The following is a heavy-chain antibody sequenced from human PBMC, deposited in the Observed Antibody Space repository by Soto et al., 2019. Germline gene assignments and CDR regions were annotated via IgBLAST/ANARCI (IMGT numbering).Heavy chain of an antibody. J-gene: IGHJ4*02. V-gene: IGHV4-59*01. Sequence: QVQLQESGPGLVKPSETLSLTCTVSGGSISTYYWNWIRQPPGKGLEWIGYIYYSGNTNYNPSLKSRVTISVDTSKNQFSLKRRSVTAADTAVYYWARVSGGEYDRPFDYWGQGTMVTVSS. CDR1: GGSISTYY. CDR2: IYYSGNT. D-gene: IGHD4-17*01. CDR3: ARVSGGEYDRPFDY.